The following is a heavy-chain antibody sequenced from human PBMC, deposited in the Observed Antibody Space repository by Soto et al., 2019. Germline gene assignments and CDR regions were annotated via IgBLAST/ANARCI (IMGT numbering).Heavy chain of an antibody. CDR1: GGSISSGGYY. D-gene: IGHD6-13*01. J-gene: IGHJ4*02. CDR2: IYYSGST. CDR3: ARDRILAVAAGTQGIDY. V-gene: IGHV4-31*03. Sequence: SETLSLTCTVSGGSISSGGYYWSWIRQHPGKGLEWIGYIYYSGSTYYNPSLKSRVTISVDTSKNQFSLKLSSVTAADTAVYYCARDRILAVAAGTQGIDYWGQGTLVTVSS.